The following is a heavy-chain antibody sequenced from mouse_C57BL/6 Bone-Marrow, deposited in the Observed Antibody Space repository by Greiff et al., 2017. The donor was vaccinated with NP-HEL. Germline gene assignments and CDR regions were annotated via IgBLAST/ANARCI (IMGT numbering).Heavy chain of an antibody. V-gene: IGHV5-9-1*02. J-gene: IGHJ4*01. Sequence: EVKLVESGEGLVKPGGSLKLSCAASGFTFSSYAMSWVRQTPEKRLEWVAYISRGGDYIYYADTVKGRFTISRDNARNTLYLQMSSLKSEDTAMYYCTRVGRGYAMDYWGQGTSVTVSS. CDR3: TRVGRGYAMDY. CDR1: GFTFSSYA. CDR2: ISRGGDYI. D-gene: IGHD4-1*01.